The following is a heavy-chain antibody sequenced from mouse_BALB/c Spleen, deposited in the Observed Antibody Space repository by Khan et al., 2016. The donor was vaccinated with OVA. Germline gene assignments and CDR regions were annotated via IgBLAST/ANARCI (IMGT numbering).Heavy chain of an antibody. D-gene: IGHD2-14*01. CDR1: GYTFTTYG. CDR2: INTYTGEP. CDR3: ARVGYSGTMDY. J-gene: IGHJ4*01. V-gene: IGHV9-1*02. Sequence: QIQLVQSGPELKKPGVTVKISCKASGYTFTTYGMNWVKQAPGKGLKWMGWINTYTGEPTYVDDFKGRFAFSLETSASTAYLQINNLKNEDKATYFCARVGYSGTMDYWGQGNSVTVSS.